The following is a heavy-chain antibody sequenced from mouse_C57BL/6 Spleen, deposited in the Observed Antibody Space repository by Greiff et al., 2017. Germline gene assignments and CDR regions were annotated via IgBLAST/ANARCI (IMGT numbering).Heavy chain of an antibody. CDR1: GFNIKDDY. J-gene: IGHJ1*03. V-gene: IGHV14-3*01. Sequence: DVKLVESGAELVRPGASVKLSCTASGFNIKDDYMHWVKQRPEQGLEWIGRIDPANGNTKYAPKFPGKATITADTSSNTAYLQLSSLTSEDTAIYYCAKEFITTVVGYFDVWGTGTTVTVSS. D-gene: IGHD1-1*01. CDR3: AKEFITTVVGYFDV. CDR2: IDPANGNT.